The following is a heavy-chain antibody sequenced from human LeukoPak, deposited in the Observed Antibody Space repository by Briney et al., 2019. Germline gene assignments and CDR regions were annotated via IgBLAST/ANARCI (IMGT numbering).Heavy chain of an antibody. V-gene: IGHV4-59*01. D-gene: IGHD4-17*01. CDR3: ARESFFGDYEG. J-gene: IGHJ4*02. CDR2: IYYSGST. Sequence: SETLSLTCTVSGGSISSYYWSWIRQPPGKGLEWIGYIYYSGSTNYNPSLKSRVTISVDTSKNQFSLKLSSVTAADTAVYYCARESFFGDYEGWGQGTLVTVSS. CDR1: GGSISSYY.